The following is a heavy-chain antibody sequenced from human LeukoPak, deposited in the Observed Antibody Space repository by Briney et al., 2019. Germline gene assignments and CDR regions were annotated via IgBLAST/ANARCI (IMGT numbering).Heavy chain of an antibody. CDR2: ISSSSSYI. V-gene: IGHV3-21*01. CDR3: ARIRADYYYGMDV. CDR1: GFTFSSYS. Sequence: GGSLGLSCAASGFTFSSYSMNWVRQAPGKGLEWVSSISSSSSYIYYADSVKGRFTISRDNAKNSLYLQMNSLRAEDTAVYYCARIRADYYYGMDVWGQGTTVTVSS. J-gene: IGHJ6*02.